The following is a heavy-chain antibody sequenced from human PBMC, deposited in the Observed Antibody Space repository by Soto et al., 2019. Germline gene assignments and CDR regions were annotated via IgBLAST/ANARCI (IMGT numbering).Heavy chain of an antibody. J-gene: IGHJ4*02. Sequence: PGGSLRLSCAASGFTFSNYAMHWVRQAPGKGLEWVALTSYDGNNEYYTDSVKGRFTIPRDNSKNTLYLQMNSLRAEDTAVYYCAKGVSLTGDFDYWGQGTLVTVSS. CDR1: GFTFSNYA. CDR2: TSYDGNNE. D-gene: IGHD7-27*01. CDR3: AKGVSLTGDFDY. V-gene: IGHV3-30*18.